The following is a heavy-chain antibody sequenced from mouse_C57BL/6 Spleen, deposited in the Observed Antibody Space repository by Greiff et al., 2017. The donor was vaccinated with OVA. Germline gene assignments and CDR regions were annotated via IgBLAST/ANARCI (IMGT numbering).Heavy chain of an antibody. CDR1: GYTFTDYN. D-gene: IGHD1-1*01. Sequence: EVQLQQSGPELVKPGASVKMSCKASGYTFTDYNMHWVKQSHGKSLEWIGYINPNNGGTSYNQKFKGKDTLTVNKSSSTAYMEISSLTSEDSAVYYGAPITTVVDAMDYWGQGTSLTVSS. CDR3: APITTVVDAMDY. CDR2: INPNNGGT. J-gene: IGHJ4*01. V-gene: IGHV1-22*01.